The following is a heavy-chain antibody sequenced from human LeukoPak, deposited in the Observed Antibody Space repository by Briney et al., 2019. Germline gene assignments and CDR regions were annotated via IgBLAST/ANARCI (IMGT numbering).Heavy chain of an antibody. V-gene: IGHV1-2*02. CDR3: TRDRGPYYFDY. D-gene: IGHD3-10*01. Sequence: GASVKVSCKVSGYTLTAYYIHWVRQAPGPGLEWMGWTKLNSGGTDYAQNFQGRVIMTGDTSINTAYMELSRPKSDDTAVYYCTRDRGPYYFDYWGQGTLVTVSS. CDR2: TKLNSGGT. CDR1: GYTLTAYY. J-gene: IGHJ4*02.